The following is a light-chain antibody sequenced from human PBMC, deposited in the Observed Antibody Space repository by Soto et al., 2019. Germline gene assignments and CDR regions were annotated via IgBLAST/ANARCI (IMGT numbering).Light chain of an antibody. CDR3: RQYGSSPWT. CDR1: QSVSSY. J-gene: IGKJ1*01. CDR2: DAS. V-gene: IGKV3-20*01. Sequence: IMLTQSLGTLSLTQGERATLSCRASQSVSSYLAWYQQKPGQAPRLLIYDASNRATGIPARFSGSGSGTDFTLTISRLEPEDFAVYYCRQYGSSPWTFGQGTKVDI.